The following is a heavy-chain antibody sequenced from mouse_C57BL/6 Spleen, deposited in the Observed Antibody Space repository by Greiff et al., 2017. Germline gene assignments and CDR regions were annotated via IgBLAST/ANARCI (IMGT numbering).Heavy chain of an antibody. CDR3: ARYDYYAMDY. J-gene: IGHJ4*01. CDR2: IDPSDSYT. CDR1: GYTFTSYW. Sequence: VHLVESGAELVMPGASVKLSCKASGYTFTSYWMHWVKQRPGQGLEWIGEIDPSDSYTNYNQKFKGKSTLTVDKSSSTAYMQLSSLTSEDSAVYYCARYDYYAMDYWGQGTSVTVSS. V-gene: IGHV1-69*01.